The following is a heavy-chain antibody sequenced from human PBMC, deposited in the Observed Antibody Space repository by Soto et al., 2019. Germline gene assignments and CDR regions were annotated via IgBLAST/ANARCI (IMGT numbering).Heavy chain of an antibody. CDR2: IHHSAGT. CDR1: GVSISRGDW. J-gene: IGHJ4*02. V-gene: IGHV4-4*02. Sequence: QVLLHESGPGLVKPSGTLSLTCTVSGVSISRGDWWSWVRQAPGKELQWIGEIHHSAGTSSHPSLRSRVSLSVDTSKNQFSLNLKSVTAAYTGVYYCARLVYDTRLNYLYLDSWGQGLLVTLSS. D-gene: IGHD3-22*01. CDR3: ARLVYDTRLNYLYLDS.